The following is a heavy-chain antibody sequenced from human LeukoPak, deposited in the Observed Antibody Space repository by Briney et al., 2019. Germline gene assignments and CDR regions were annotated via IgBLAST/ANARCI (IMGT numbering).Heavy chain of an antibody. CDR2: IYRDASA. D-gene: IGHD6-13*01. V-gene: IGHV3-53*01. CDR1: GFTFSSYS. CDR3: ASPSSSWFDY. J-gene: IGHJ4*02. Sequence: PGGSLRLSCAASGFTFSSYSMNWVRQAPGKGLEWVSVIYRDASAYYADSVKGRFTISRDNSKNTLYLQMNSLRAEDTAVYYCASPSSSWFDYWGQGTLVTVSS.